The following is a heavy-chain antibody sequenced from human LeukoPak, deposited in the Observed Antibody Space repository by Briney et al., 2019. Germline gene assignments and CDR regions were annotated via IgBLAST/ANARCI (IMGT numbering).Heavy chain of an antibody. CDR1: GFTFSSYT. CDR2: ITTSDGNT. J-gene: IGHJ4*02. CDR3: AKDGGLWVSAHWGDS. D-gene: IGHD7-27*01. Sequence: GGSLRLSCAASGFTFSSYTMSWVRQAPGKGLEWVSTITTSDGNTYYADSVKGRFTVSGDNSKNTLFLQMNSLRAEDTAVYYCAKDGGLWVSAHWGDSWGRGTLVTVSS. V-gene: IGHV3-23*01.